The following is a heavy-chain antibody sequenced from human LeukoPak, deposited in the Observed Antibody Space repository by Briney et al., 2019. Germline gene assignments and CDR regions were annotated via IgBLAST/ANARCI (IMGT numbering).Heavy chain of an antibody. D-gene: IGHD1-26*01. CDR1: GFTFSNAW. CDR3: TTAIVGAPWDY. CDR2: IKSKTDGGTT. J-gene: IGHJ4*02. V-gene: IGHV3-15*01. Sequence: PGGSLRLSCAASGFTFSNAWMSWVRQAPGKGLEWVGRIKSKTDGGTTDFAAPVKGRFTISRDDSKNTLYLQMNSLKTEDTAVYYCTTAIVGAPWDYWGQGTLVTVSS.